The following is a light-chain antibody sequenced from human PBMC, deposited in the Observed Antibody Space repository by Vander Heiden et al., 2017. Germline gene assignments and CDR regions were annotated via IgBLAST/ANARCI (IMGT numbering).Light chain of an antibody. Sequence: EIVLTQSPATLSLSSGERATLSGRASQSGSSYLAWNQQKPGQAPRLLIYDASNRATGIPARFSGSGSGTDFTLTISSLEPEDFAVYYCQQRSNWPPSVTFGGGTKVEIK. V-gene: IGKV3-11*01. CDR1: QSGSSY. CDR3: QQRSNWPPSVT. J-gene: IGKJ4*01. CDR2: DAS.